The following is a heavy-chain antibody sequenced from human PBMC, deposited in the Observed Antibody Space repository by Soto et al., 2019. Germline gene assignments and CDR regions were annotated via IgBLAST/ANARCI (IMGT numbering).Heavy chain of an antibody. D-gene: IGHD3-22*01. Sequence: QVQLVESGGGVVQPGRSLRLSCAASGFTFSSYGMHWVRQAPGKGLEWVAVISYDGSSKYYADSVKGRFTISRDNSKNTLYLQMNSLRAEDTAVYYCEKSPFSYYDTSGLSSHDYWGQGTLVTVSS. CDR3: EKSPFSYYDTSGLSSHDY. CDR2: ISYDGSSK. V-gene: IGHV3-30*18. J-gene: IGHJ4*02. CDR1: GFTFSSYG.